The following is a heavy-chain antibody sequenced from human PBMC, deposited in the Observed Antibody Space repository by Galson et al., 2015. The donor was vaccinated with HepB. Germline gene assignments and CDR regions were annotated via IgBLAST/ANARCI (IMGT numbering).Heavy chain of an antibody. J-gene: IGHJ3*02. CDR1: GFTFSSYG. Sequence: SLRLSCAASGFTFSSYGMHWVRQAPGKGLEWVAVISYDGSNKYYADSVKGRFTISRDNSKNTLYLQMNSLRAEDTAVYYCASKSYGSGSSPIAFDIWGQGTMVTVSS. D-gene: IGHD3-10*01. CDR2: ISYDGSNK. V-gene: IGHV3-30*03. CDR3: ASKSYGSGSSPIAFDI.